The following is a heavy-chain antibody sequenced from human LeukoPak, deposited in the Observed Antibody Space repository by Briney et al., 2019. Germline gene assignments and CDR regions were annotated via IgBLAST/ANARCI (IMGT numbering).Heavy chain of an antibody. D-gene: IGHD2-21*02. Sequence: TGGSLRLSCAASGFTFSNYAFSWVRQAPGKGLDWVSTITSGGGSTYYADSVKGRFTISRDNSKNTLFVQMNNLRAEDTALYYCAKLSCGGDCPFDYWGQGALVTVSS. CDR1: GFTFSNYA. CDR3: AKLSCGGDCPFDY. J-gene: IGHJ4*02. CDR2: ITSGGGST. V-gene: IGHV3-23*01.